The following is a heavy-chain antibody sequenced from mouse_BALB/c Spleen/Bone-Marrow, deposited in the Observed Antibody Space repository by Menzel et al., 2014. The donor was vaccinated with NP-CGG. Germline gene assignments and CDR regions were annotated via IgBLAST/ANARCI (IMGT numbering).Heavy chain of an antibody. CDR3: ARYGNYCYAMDY. V-gene: IGHV14-3*02. CDR2: IDPANGNT. CDR1: GFNIKDTY. Sequence: EVQLQQSGAELVKPGASVKLSCTASGFNIKDTYMHWVKQRPEQGLEWIGRIDPANGNTKYDPRFQGKATITADTSSNTAYLQLSSLTSEDTAVYYCARYGNYCYAMDYWGQGTSVAVSS. J-gene: IGHJ4*01. D-gene: IGHD2-1*01.